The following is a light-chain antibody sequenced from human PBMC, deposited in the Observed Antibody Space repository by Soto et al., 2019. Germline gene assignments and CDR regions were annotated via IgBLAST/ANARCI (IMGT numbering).Light chain of an antibody. CDR1: SSDVGSYNL. Sequence: QSVLTQPASVSGSPGQSITISCSGTSSDVGSYNLVSWYQQHPGKAPKLMIYEVRKRPSGVSNRFSGSKSGNTASLTISGLQAEDEANYYCCSYARSSTVFGTGTKVTVL. CDR3: CSYARSSTV. V-gene: IGLV2-23*02. J-gene: IGLJ1*01. CDR2: EVR.